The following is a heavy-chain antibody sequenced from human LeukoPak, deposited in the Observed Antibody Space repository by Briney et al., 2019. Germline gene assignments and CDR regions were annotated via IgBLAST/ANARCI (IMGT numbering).Heavy chain of an antibody. Sequence: PGGSLRLSCAASVFTFSSYAMSWLRQAPAKGLDWVSAISGSGWSTYYARSVKGRFTISSHNSKNTLYLQMNSLRAEDTAVYYCAKKNYYDSSGYSVQYYYYYYMDVWGKGTTVTV. CDR2: ISGSGWST. D-gene: IGHD3-22*01. CDR1: VFTFSSYA. CDR3: AKKNYYDSSGYSVQYYYYYYMDV. V-gene: IGHV3-23*01. J-gene: IGHJ6*03.